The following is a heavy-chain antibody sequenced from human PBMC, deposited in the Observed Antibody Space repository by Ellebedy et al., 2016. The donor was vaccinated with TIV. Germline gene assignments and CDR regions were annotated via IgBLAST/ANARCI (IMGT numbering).Heavy chain of an antibody. J-gene: IGHJ3*02. Sequence: PGGSLRLSCAASGFTFSHYYMTWVRQAPGKGLAWVANIDQNGVEKSYVDSVKGGFTISRDNAENSLFLHMNSLRAEDTALYYCARETPNRAFDIWGQGTMVTVSS. CDR1: GFTFSHYY. CDR3: ARETPNRAFDI. V-gene: IGHV3-7*01. D-gene: IGHD4-23*01. CDR2: IDQNGVEK.